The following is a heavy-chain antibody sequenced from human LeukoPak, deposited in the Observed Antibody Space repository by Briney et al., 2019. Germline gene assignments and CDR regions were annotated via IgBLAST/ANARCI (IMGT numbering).Heavy chain of an antibody. CDR3: ARAPRGSGSLYYFDY. Sequence: GGSLRLSCAGSGFTFSNYSMNCVRQAPGKGLEWVSSISSSSSYIYYADSVKGRFTISRDNAKNSLYLQMNSLRAEDTAVYYCARAPRGSGSLYYFDYWGQGTLVTVSS. D-gene: IGHD1-26*01. J-gene: IGHJ4*02. V-gene: IGHV3-21*01. CDR2: ISSSSSYI. CDR1: GFTFSNYS.